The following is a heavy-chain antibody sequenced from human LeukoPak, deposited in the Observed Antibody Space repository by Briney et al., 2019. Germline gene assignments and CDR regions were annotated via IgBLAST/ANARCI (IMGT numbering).Heavy chain of an antibody. CDR3: ARGVGYYGSGLPYGMDV. J-gene: IGHJ6*02. CDR2: ISSSSSYI. CDR1: GFTFSSYS. D-gene: IGHD3-10*01. Sequence: GGSLRLSCAASGFTFSSYSMNWVRQAPGKGLEWVSSISSSSSYIYYADSVKGRFTISRDNAKNSLYLQMNSLRAEDTAVYYCARGVGYYGSGLPYGMDVWGQGTTVTVSS. V-gene: IGHV3-21*01.